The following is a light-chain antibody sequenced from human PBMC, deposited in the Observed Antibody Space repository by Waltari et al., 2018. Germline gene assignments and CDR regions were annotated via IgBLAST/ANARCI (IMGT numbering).Light chain of an antibody. Sequence: DILMTQSPSSVSASVGARVTITWRASQGLNNWLAWYQQKPGKGPKLLIYAVSSLQSGVPSRFSGSGSGTDFSLTISSLQPEDVAVYYCQQANGLPLTFGPGTRVDIK. CDR3: QQANGLPLT. CDR2: AVS. J-gene: IGKJ3*01. V-gene: IGKV1-12*01. CDR1: QGLNNW.